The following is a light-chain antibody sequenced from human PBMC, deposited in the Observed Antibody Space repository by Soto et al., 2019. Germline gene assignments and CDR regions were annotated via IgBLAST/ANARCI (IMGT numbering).Light chain of an antibody. CDR2: GAS. CDR3: QKYGSSPIT. V-gene: IGKV3-20*01. CDR1: QGVNSNY. Sequence: EVVLTQSPGTLSLSPGERATLSCRASQGVNSNYLAWYRQKPGQAPRLLIFGASTRATGIPDPFSGSGSGTDFPLTSSTLEPEEFAAYYWQKYGSSPITFGQGTKLEIK. J-gene: IGKJ2*01.